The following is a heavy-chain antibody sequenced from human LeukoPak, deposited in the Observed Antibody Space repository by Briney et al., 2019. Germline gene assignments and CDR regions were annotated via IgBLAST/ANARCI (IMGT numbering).Heavy chain of an antibody. J-gene: IGHJ3*02. Sequence: GASVKVSCKASGYTFTSYGISWVRQAPGQGLEWMGWISAYNGNTNYAQKLQGRVTMTTDTSTSTAYMELRSLRSDDTAVYYCASHSSSRVEPDDAFDIWGQGTMVTVSS. CDR1: GYTFTSYG. CDR3: ASHSSSRVEPDDAFDI. CDR2: ISAYNGNT. D-gene: IGHD6-13*01. V-gene: IGHV1-18*01.